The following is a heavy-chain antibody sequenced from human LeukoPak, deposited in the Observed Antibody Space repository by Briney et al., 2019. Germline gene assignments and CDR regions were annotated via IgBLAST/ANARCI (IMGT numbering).Heavy chain of an antibody. D-gene: IGHD6-13*01. CDR2: ISSSSSYI. V-gene: IGHV3-21*01. CDR1: GLTFSSYS. Sequence: GGSLRLSCAASGLTFSSYSMNWVCQAPGKGLEWVSSISSSSSYIYYADSVKGRFTISRDNAKNSLYLQMNSLRAEDTAVYYCARDRQQLIIYYFDYWGQGTLVTVSS. J-gene: IGHJ4*02. CDR3: ARDRQQLIIYYFDY.